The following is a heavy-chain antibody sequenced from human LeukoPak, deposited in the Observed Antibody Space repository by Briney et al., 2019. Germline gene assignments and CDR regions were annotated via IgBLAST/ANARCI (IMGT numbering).Heavy chain of an antibody. CDR1: GFTFRSYW. CDR2: INTDGSTT. J-gene: IGHJ4*02. D-gene: IGHD4-17*01. V-gene: IGHV3-74*01. CDR3: ARARYYGEIDY. Sequence: GGSLRLSCAASGFTFRSYWMHWVRQAPGKGLVWVSRINTDGSTTSYADSVTGRFTISRDNARNTLYLQMNILRAGDTAVYYCARARYYGEIDYWGQGTLVTVSS.